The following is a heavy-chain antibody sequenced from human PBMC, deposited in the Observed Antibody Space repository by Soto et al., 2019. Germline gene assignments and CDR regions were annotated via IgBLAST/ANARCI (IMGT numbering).Heavy chain of an antibody. J-gene: IGHJ6*02. Sequence: VGSLRLSCAASGFTFSSYAMHWVRQAPGKGLEWVTVISYDGSNIYYADSVKGRFSISRDNSKNTLYVHMNSLRPDDTAVYYCARGSAAGIYFYGMDVWGQGTTVTVSS. V-gene: IGHV3-30-3*01. D-gene: IGHD6-13*01. CDR1: GFTFSSYA. CDR3: ARGSAAGIYFYGMDV. CDR2: ISYDGSNI.